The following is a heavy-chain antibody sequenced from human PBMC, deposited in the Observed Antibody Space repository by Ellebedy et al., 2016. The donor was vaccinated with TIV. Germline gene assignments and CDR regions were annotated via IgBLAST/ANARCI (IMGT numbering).Heavy chain of an antibody. CDR2: ITESGGNT. Sequence: PGGSLRLSCAASGLTFSSHAMSRVRQAPGKGLEWVSSITESGGNTYYADSVRGRFTISRDNSKNTLYLQMNSLRAEDTAVYYCARDPVGVGPAFDIWGHGTMVTVSS. CDR1: GLTFSSHA. V-gene: IGHV3-23*01. D-gene: IGHD4-23*01. J-gene: IGHJ3*02. CDR3: ARDPVGVGPAFDI.